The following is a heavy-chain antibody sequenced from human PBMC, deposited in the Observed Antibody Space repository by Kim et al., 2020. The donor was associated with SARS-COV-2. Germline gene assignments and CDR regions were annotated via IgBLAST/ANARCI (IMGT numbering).Heavy chain of an antibody. J-gene: IGHJ4*02. Sequence: ADSVKGRFTISRDNSKNTLYLQMNSLRAEDTAVYYCAKDYCGGDCPHFDYWGQGTLVTVSS. V-gene: IGHV3-33*06. D-gene: IGHD2-21*02. CDR3: AKDYCGGDCPHFDY.